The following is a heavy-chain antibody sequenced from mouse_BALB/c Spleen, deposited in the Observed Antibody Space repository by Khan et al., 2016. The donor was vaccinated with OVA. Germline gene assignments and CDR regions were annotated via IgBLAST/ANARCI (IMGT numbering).Heavy chain of an antibody. D-gene: IGHD2-14*01. CDR3: VREGAYYRSDGWFAY. J-gene: IGHJ3*01. V-gene: IGHV1-4*01. Sequence: VQLQESGAELARPGASVKMSCKASGYTFTTYTIHWVKQRSGQGLEWIGYIIPSNDYTNYNQKFKDRATLTADKSSSTAYMQLSSLTSEDSAVYYCVREGAYYRSDGWFAYWGQGTLVTVSA. CDR1: GYTFTTYT. CDR2: IIPSNDYT.